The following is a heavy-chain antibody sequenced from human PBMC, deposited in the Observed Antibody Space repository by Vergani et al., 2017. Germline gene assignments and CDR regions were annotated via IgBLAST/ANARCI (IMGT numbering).Heavy chain of an antibody. V-gene: IGHV3-23*01. D-gene: IGHD2-2*01. CDR2: ISGSGGST. Sequence: EVQLLESGGGLVQPGGSLRLSCAASGSTFSSYAMSWVRQAPGKGLEWVSAISGSGGSTYDADSVKGRFTISRDNSKNTLYLQMNSLRAEDTAVYYCAKDQSYCSSTSCDAFDIWGQGTMVTVSS. CDR3: AKDQSYCSSTSCDAFDI. J-gene: IGHJ3*02. CDR1: GSTFSSYA.